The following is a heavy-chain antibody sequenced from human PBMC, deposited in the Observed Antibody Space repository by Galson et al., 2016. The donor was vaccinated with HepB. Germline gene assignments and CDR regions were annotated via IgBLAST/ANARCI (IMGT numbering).Heavy chain of an antibody. Sequence: SLRLSCAASGFTFSNCAMHWVRQAPGKGLEWVAGIWYDGSNKYYADSVKGRFTISRDNSKNTLYLQMNSLRVEDTAGYHWARDLRIHLGSPSSPDYWGKGTLVTVST. CDR3: ARDLRIHLGSPSSPDY. J-gene: IGHJ4*02. CDR1: GFTFSNCA. V-gene: IGHV3-33*01. CDR2: IWYDGSNK. D-gene: IGHD5-18*01.